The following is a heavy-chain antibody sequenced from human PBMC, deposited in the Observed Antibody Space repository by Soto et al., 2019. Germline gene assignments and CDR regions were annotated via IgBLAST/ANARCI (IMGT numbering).Heavy chain of an antibody. Sequence: SETLSLTCTVSGGSISSNYWSWFRQPPGKGLEWIGYIYYSGSTNYNPSLKSRVTISVDTSKNQFSLKLSSETAADTAVYYCALYDFCSGYYPRLAFWGQGTLDTVSA. CDR2: IYYSGST. V-gene: IGHV4-59*08. J-gene: IGHJ4*02. CDR1: GGSISSNY. D-gene: IGHD3-3*01. CDR3: ALYDFCSGYYPRLAF.